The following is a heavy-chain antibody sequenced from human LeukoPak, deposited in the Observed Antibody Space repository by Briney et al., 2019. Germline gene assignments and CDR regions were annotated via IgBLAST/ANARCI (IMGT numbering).Heavy chain of an antibody. CDR3: AKECIGGSCWFDY. CDR2: ISGDGGST. Sequence: GGSLRLSCAASGFTFDDYAMHWVRQAPGKGLEWVSLISGDGGSTKYVDSVKGRFTISRDNSKNSLHLQMNSLRNEDTALYYCAKECIGGSCWFDYWGQGTLVTVSS. D-gene: IGHD2-15*01. J-gene: IGHJ4*02. CDR1: GFTFDDYA. V-gene: IGHV3-43*02.